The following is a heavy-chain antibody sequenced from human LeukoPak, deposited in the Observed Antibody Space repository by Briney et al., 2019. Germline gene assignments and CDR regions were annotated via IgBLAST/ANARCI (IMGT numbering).Heavy chain of an antibody. CDR3: ARVASSSPRYYYYYYYTDV. CDR2: IIPIFGTA. CDR1: GGTFSSYA. D-gene: IGHD6-6*01. V-gene: IGHV1-69*01. Sequence: ASVKVSCKASGGTFSSYAISWVRQAPGQGLEWMGGIIPIFGTANYAQKFQGRVTITADESTSTAYMELSSLRSEDTAVYYCARVASSSPRYYYYYYYTDVWGKGTTVTVSS. J-gene: IGHJ6*03.